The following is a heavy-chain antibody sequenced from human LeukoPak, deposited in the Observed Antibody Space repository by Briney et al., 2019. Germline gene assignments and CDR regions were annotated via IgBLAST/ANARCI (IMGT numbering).Heavy chain of an antibody. Sequence: SETLSLTCTVSGASIRISNYYWGWIRQPPGKGLEWIATVYYTGTTYYNPSLKSRVTIFVETSKNQVSLRLSSVTAADTAVYYCARHSNYASGSTAKGIFDYWGQGTLVSVSS. CDR1: GASIRISNYY. D-gene: IGHD3-10*01. V-gene: IGHV4-39*01. J-gene: IGHJ4*02. CDR2: VYYTGTT. CDR3: ARHSNYASGSTAKGIFDY.